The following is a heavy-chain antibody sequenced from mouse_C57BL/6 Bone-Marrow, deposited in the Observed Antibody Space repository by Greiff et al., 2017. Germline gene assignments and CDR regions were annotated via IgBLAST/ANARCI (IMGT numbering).Heavy chain of an antibody. CDR2: IDPSDSYT. V-gene: IGHV1-59*01. Sequence: FQLQQPGAELVRPGTSVKLSCKASGYTFPSYWMHWVKQRPGQGLEWIGVIDPSDSYTNYNQKFKGKATLTVDTSSSTAYMQLSSLTSEDSAVYYCARKSIGGYWGQGTTLTVSS. CDR3: ARKSIGGY. CDR1: GYTFPSYW. J-gene: IGHJ2*01. D-gene: IGHD2-10*02.